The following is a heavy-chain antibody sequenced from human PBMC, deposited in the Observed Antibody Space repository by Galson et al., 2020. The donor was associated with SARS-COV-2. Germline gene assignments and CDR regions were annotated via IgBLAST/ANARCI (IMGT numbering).Heavy chain of an antibody. V-gene: IGHV5-10-1*01. CDR2: IDPSDSYT. CDR3: ARWHDILTDSHS. J-gene: IGHJ4*02. Sequence: HGESLKISCKASGYSFTTYWVDWVRQLPGRGLEWMGTIDPSDSYTKYSPAFQGHVTISADKSINTAYLQWSSLKASDTAVYYCARWHDILTDSHSWGQGTPVTVSP. CDR1: GYSFTTYW. D-gene: IGHD3-9*01.